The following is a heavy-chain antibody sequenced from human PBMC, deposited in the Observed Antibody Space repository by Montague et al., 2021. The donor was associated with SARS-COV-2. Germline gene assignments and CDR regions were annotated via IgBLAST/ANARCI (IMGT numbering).Heavy chain of an antibody. J-gene: IGHJ4*02. CDR2: IYDSETI. D-gene: IGHD3-22*01. CDR3: ARGPDSSGYYNDFDY. Sequence: SETLSLTCAVSGGSISSSHWFTCVRQPPGKGLEWIGDIYDSETINYNPSLKRRVTISVDRTKNQFSLKLSSVTAADTAVYYCARGPDSSGYYNDFDYWGQGTLVTVSS. CDR1: GGSISSSHW. V-gene: IGHV4-4*02.